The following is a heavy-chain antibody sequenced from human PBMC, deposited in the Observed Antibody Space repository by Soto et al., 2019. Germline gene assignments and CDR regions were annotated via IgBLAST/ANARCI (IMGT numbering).Heavy chain of an antibody. Sequence: SETLSLTCTVSGGYIRSYYWSWIRQPPGKGLEWIGYIHDSGITNYNPSLKSRVTMSVDASKNQVSLNLNSVTAADTAVYYCARGGWYLDYWGQGTLVTVSS. CDR2: IHDSGIT. V-gene: IGHV4-59*01. CDR3: ARGGWYLDY. J-gene: IGHJ4*02. CDR1: GGYIRSYY. D-gene: IGHD6-19*01.